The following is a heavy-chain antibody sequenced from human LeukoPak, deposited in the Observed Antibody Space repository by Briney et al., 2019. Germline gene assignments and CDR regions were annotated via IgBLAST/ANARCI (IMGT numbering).Heavy chain of an antibody. V-gene: IGHV3-48*01. CDR2: ISTSSTTT. CDR1: GFTFSGYS. J-gene: IGHJ4*02. Sequence: PGGSLRLSCAASGFTFSGYSMNWVRQAPGKGLEWIAYISTSSTTTYYADSVKGRFTISRDNAKNSLYLQMSSLRAEDTAVYFCARETAVAVSRGDFWGQGTLVTVSS. CDR3: ARETAVAVSRGDF. D-gene: IGHD6-19*01.